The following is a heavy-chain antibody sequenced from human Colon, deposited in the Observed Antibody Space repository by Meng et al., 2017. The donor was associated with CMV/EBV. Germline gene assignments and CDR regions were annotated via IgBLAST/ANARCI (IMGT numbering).Heavy chain of an antibody. Sequence: SGGSISSSNWWSWVRQPPGKGLEWIGEISHTGSANYSPSLNSRVTISLDKSKNQFSLNLNSVTAADTAVYFCARGLVGIGASPPSDPWGPGTLVTVSS. D-gene: IGHD1-26*01. CDR3: ARGLVGIGASPPSDP. CDR1: GGSISSSNW. J-gene: IGHJ5*02. CDR2: ISHTGSA. V-gene: IGHV4-4*01.